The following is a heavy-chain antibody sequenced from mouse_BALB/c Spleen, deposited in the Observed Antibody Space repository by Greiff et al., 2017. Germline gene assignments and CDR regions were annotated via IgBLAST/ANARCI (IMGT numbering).Heavy chain of an antibody. V-gene: IGHV5-6*01. D-gene: IGHD3-3*01. J-gene: IGHJ3*01. Sequence: EVNVVESGGDLVKPGGSLKLSCAASGFTFSSYGMSWVRQTPDKRLEWVATISSGGSYTYYPDSVKGRFTISRDNAKNTLYLQMSSLKSEDTAMYYCARHGGDGGFAYWGQGTLVTVSA. CDR2: ISSGGSYT. CDR3: ARHGGDGGFAY. CDR1: GFTFSSYG.